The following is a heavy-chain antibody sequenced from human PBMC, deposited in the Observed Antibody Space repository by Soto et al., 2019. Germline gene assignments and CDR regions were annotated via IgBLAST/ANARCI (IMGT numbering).Heavy chain of an antibody. J-gene: IGHJ4*02. V-gene: IGHV3-23*01. D-gene: IGHD4-17*01. CDR1: GFTFSTYA. Sequence: EVQLLESGGGLVQPGGSLRLSCAASGFTFSTYAMIWVRQAPGKGLEWVSVITGSGGSTYYADSVKGRFTISRDTSKNTRFLQMNSLRADDTAVYYCAKDRYGDYGGIDYWGQGTMVTVSS. CDR2: ITGSGGST. CDR3: AKDRYGDYGGIDY.